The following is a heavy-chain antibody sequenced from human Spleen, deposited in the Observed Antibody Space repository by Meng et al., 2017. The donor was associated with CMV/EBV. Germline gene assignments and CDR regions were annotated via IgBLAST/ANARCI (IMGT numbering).Heavy chain of an antibody. CDR1: GCSISSSSEY. J-gene: IGHJ4*02. D-gene: IGHD3-10*01. CDR2: IYYSGNT. V-gene: IGHV4-39*07. CDR3: ARGGDPDYFDY. Sequence: CIASGCSISSSSEYWGWIRQPPGKGLEWIGSIYYSGNTYQNPSLKSRVTISVDTSKTQFSLQLSSVTAADTAVYYCARGGDPDYFDYWGQGTLVTVSS.